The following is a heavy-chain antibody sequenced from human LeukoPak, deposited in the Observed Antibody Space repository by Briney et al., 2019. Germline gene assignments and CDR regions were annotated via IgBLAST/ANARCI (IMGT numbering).Heavy chain of an antibody. D-gene: IGHD4-17*01. CDR1: GFTFSSYS. J-gene: IGHJ2*01. V-gene: IGHV3-48*01. CDR2: ISSSSSTI. Sequence: GGSLRLSCAASGFTFSSYSMNWVRQAPGKGLEWVSYISSSSSTIYYADSVKGRFTISRDNAKNSLYLQMNSLRAEDTAVYYCARDRLTLDYGDYGRTGDWYFDLWGRGTLVTVSS. CDR3: ARDRLTLDYGDYGRTGDWYFDL.